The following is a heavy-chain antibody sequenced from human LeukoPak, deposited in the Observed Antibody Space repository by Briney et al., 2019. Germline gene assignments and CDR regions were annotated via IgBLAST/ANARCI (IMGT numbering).Heavy chain of an antibody. Sequence: ASVKVSCKASGYTFTGYYMHWVRQAPGQGLEWMGWINPNSGGTNYAQKFQGWVTMTRDTSISTAYMELSSLRSEDTAVYYCARGLLWSGSNWFDPWGQGTLVTVSS. CDR3: ARGLLWSGSNWFDP. D-gene: IGHD3-3*01. CDR1: GYTFTGYY. CDR2: INPNSGGT. J-gene: IGHJ5*02. V-gene: IGHV1-2*04.